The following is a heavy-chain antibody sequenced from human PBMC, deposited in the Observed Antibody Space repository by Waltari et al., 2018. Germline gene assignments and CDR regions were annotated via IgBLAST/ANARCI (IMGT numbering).Heavy chain of an antibody. V-gene: IGHV3-33*06. CDR1: GFGPSNFG. CDR3: AKDAFGNTYLDH. D-gene: IGHD3-10*01. J-gene: IGHJ5*02. CDR2: AWFDGVKT. Sequence: QVQLVESGGGVVQPGMSLRLSWAESGFGPSNFGMHWVRQVPGKGLEWVALAWFDGVKTYYADSVRGRFTISRDNSKNTLYLDIKNLRVDDTAIYYCAKDAFGNTYLDHWGQGTLVTVSS.